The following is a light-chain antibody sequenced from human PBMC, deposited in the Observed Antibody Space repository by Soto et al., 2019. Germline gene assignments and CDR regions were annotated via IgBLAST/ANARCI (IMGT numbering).Light chain of an antibody. V-gene: IGKV3-20*01. Sequence: DIVLTQSPGTLSLSPGERATLSCRASQSVNGNYLAWYQQKPGQAPRLLIYGASSRATAIPDRFSGSESGTDFTLTISRLEPEDFAIFYCQQYGSSPLTFGGGTKVEIK. CDR3: QQYGSSPLT. J-gene: IGKJ4*01. CDR1: QSVNGNY. CDR2: GAS.